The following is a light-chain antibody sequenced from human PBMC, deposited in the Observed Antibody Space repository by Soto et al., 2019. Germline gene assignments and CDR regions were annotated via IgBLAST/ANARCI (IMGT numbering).Light chain of an antibody. V-gene: IGKV3-15*01. CDR1: QGVSSN. CDR2: VAS. CDR3: QQYNVWPLS. Sequence: EKVMTQSPAPLSVSPGERATLSCRASQGVSSNLAWDQQKPGQPPNRLIFVASTRATGIPARFSGSGSEEEFTLYISSLQSDDCADYYCQQYNVWPLSFGGVTNVVFK. J-gene: IGKJ3*01.